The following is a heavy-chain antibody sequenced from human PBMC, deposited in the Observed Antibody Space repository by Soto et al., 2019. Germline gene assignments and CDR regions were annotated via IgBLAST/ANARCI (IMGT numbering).Heavy chain of an antibody. J-gene: IGHJ5*02. CDR3: ARGLRYDFRSAYRPHNRFDP. Sequence: SETLSLTCTVSGGSVSSGSYYWSWIRQPPGKGLEWIGYIYYSGSTNYNPSLKSRVTISVDTSKNQFSLKLSSVTAADTAVYYCARGLRYDFRSAYRPHNRFDPWGQGALVTVSS. CDR1: GGSVSSGSYY. CDR2: IYYSGST. V-gene: IGHV4-61*01. D-gene: IGHD3-3*01.